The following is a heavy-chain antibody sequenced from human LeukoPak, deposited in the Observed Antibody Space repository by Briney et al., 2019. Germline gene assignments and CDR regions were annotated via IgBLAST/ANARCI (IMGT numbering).Heavy chain of an antibody. CDR2: ITGDGSST. J-gene: IGHJ4*02. CDR1: GFTFSNYA. D-gene: IGHD2-21*02. CDR3: AKARIVVVTALDY. V-gene: IGHV3-23*01. Sequence: GASLRLSCAASGFTFSNYAMGWVRQAPGKGLEWDSAITGDGSSTYNADSVKGRFTVSRDNSKNTLYLQMNSLRAEDTATYYCAKARIVVVTALDYWGQGTLVIVSS.